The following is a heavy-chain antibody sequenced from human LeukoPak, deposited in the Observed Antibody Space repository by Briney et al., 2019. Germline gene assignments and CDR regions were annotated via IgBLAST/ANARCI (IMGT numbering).Heavy chain of an antibody. CDR1: GFPFNAYW. D-gene: IGHD6-13*01. J-gene: IGHJ4*02. CDR2: IRQDGDTK. CDR3: ARSLPYGTTWYGRSDF. V-gene: IGHV3-7*03. Sequence: GGSLRLSCAASGFPFNAYWMTWVRQASGKGLEWVANIRQDGDTKYYVDSVKGRFIISRDNAMNSLYLQMNSLRAEDTAIYYCARSLPYGTTWYGRSDFWGQGTLVTVSS.